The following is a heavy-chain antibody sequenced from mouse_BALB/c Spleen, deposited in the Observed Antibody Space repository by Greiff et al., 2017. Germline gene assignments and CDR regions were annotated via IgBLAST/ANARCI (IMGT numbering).Heavy chain of an antibody. V-gene: IGHV2-2*02. Sequence: QVHVKQSGPGLVQPSQSLSITCTVSGFSLTSYGVHWVRQSPGKGLEWLGVIWSGGSTDYNAAFISRLSISKDNSKSQVFFKMNSLQANDTAIYYCARKEGNYYAWFAYWGQGTLVTVSA. CDR1: GFSLTSYG. CDR3: ARKEGNYYAWFAY. D-gene: IGHD2-1*01. J-gene: IGHJ3*01. CDR2: IWSGGST.